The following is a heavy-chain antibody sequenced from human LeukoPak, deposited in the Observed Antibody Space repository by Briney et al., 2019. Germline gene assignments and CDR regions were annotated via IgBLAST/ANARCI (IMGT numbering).Heavy chain of an antibody. V-gene: IGHV3-23*01. J-gene: IGHJ4*02. CDR3: ARSQWLGPVWY. Sequence: GGSLRLSCEASGFTFSTFAMIWVRQPPGKGLEWVSSIFPSGGEIHYADSVKGRFTISRDNSKNTLYLQMNSLRAEDTAVYYCARSQWLGPVWYWGQGTLVTVSS. D-gene: IGHD6-19*01. CDR2: IFPSGGEI. CDR1: GFTFSTFA.